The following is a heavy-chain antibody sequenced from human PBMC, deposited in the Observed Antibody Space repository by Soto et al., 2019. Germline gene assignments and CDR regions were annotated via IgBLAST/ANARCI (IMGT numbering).Heavy chain of an antibody. CDR1: VYNFGCYS. CDR2: INPNSGGT. Sequence: GASVEVSRQSSVYNFGCYSIHGVRLAPGQGLEWMGWINPNSGGTNYAQKFQGWVTMTRDTSISTAYMELSRLRSDDTAVYYCARDRRDHTDGYGMDVWGQGTTVTGSS. J-gene: IGHJ6*02. CDR3: ARDRRDHTDGYGMDV. V-gene: IGHV1-2*04.